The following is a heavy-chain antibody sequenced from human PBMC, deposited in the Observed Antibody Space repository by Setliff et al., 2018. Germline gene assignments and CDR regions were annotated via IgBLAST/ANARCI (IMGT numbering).Heavy chain of an antibody. CDR3: ARRDGRSGYLGFDL. CDR1: GYTFTGYY. Sequence: SVKVSCKASGYTFTGYYMYWVRQAPGQGLEWMGRINPSSGATIYAQKFQGRVTMTSDTSISTAYMELSLLTSDDTAVYFCARRDGRSGYLGFDLWGHGSLVTVSS. CDR2: INPSSGAT. V-gene: IGHV1-2*06. J-gene: IGHJ4*01. D-gene: IGHD3-22*01.